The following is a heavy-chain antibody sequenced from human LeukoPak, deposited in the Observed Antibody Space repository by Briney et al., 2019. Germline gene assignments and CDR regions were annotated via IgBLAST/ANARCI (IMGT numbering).Heavy chain of an antibody. V-gene: IGHV4-59*11. CDR1: GGSISGHY. Sequence: SEPLSLTCTVSGGSISGHYWSWIRQPPGKGLEWIGYIYYSGSSNYNPSLKSRVTISVDTSKNQFSLKLSSVTAADTAVYYCARVYSSGWGYFDYWGQGTLVTASS. D-gene: IGHD6-19*01. CDR2: IYYSGSS. CDR3: ARVYSSGWGYFDY. J-gene: IGHJ4*02.